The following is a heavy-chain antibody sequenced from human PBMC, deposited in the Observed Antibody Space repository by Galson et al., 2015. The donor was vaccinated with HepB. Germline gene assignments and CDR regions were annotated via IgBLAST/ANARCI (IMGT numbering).Heavy chain of an antibody. D-gene: IGHD6-19*01. J-gene: IGHJ4*02. V-gene: IGHV4-39*01. CDR3: AGSISVAAAGEFDY. Sequence: TLSLTCTVSGGSISRSNYYWGWIRQPPGKGLEWIGTIYYSGTIYYNPSLKSRVTISIDTSKNQFSLKLSSVTAADTAVYYCAGSISVAAAGEFDYWGQGTLVIVSS. CDR2: IYYSGTI. CDR1: GGSISRSNYY.